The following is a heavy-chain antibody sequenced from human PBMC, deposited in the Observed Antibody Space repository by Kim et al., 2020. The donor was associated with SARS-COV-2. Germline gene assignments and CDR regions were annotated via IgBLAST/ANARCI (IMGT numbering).Heavy chain of an antibody. CDR3: AKSAVALDI. D-gene: IGHD6-19*01. Sequence: GTTYDADSVKGRFTISRDNSKNTLYLQMNSLRAEDTAVYYCAKSAVALDIWGQGTMVTVSS. V-gene: IGHV3-23*01. J-gene: IGHJ3*02. CDR2: GTT.